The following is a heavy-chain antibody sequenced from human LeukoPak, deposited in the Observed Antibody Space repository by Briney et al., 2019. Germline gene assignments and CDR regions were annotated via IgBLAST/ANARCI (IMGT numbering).Heavy chain of an antibody. CDR2: IIPIFGTA. J-gene: IGHJ3*02. CDR1: GYTFTSYY. D-gene: IGHD6-13*01. V-gene: IGHV1-69*05. Sequence: SVKVSCKASGYTFTSYYMHWVRQAPGQGLEWMGRIIPIFGTANYAQKFQGRVTITTDESTSTAYMELSSLRSVDTAVYYCARLEAAAGFAFDIWGQGTMVTVSS. CDR3: ARLEAAAGFAFDI.